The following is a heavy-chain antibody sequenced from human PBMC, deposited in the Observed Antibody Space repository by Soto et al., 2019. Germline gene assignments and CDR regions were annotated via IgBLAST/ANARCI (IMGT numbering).Heavy chain of an antibody. CDR3: ARRGHFDSSGYDWYFDL. V-gene: IGHV4-31*03. Sequence: SETLSLTCTVSGGSISSGGYYWNWIRQHPGKGLEWIGYIYYSGSTSYNPSLKSRATISVDTSKNQFSLKLSSVTAADTAVYYCARRGHFDSSGYDWYFDLWGRGTLVTVSS. CDR1: GGSISSGGYY. CDR2: IYYSGST. D-gene: IGHD3-22*01. J-gene: IGHJ2*01.